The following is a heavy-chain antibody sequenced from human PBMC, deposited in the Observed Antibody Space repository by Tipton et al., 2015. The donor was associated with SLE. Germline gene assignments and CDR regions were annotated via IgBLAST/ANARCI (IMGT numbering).Heavy chain of an antibody. CDR2: VYLSGST. CDR1: GGSLSGYY. V-gene: IGHV4-34*09. J-gene: IGHJ6*03. Sequence: TLSLTCAVYGGSLSGYYWSWIRQPPGKGLEWIGYVYLSGSTYYNPSLKSRVTISVDTSKNQFSLKLNSVTAADAAVYYCARAEMYTEGSAFYYYVDVWGKGTTVTVSS. D-gene: IGHD5-24*01. CDR3: ARAEMYTEGSAFYYYVDV.